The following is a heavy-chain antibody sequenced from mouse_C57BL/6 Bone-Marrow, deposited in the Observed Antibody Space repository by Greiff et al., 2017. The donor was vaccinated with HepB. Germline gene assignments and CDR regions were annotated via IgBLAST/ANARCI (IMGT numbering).Heavy chain of an antibody. D-gene: IGHD1-1*01. V-gene: IGHV5-2*01. CDR1: EYEFPSHD. J-gene: IGHJ1*03. CDR2: INSDGGST. Sequence: EVQRVESGGGLVQPGESLKLSCESNEYEFPSHDMSWVRKTPEKRLELVAAINSDGGSTYYPDTMERRFIISRDNTKKTLYLQMSSLRSEDTALYYGARHNYYGSSYGWYFDVWGTGTTVTVSS. CDR3: ARHNYYGSSYGWYFDV.